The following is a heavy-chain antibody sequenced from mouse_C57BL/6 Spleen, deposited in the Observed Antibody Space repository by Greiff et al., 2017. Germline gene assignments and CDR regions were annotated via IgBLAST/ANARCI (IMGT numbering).Heavy chain of an antibody. J-gene: IGHJ4*01. Sequence: EVMLVESEGGLVQPGSSMKLSCTASGFTLSDYYMAWVRQVPEKGLEWVANINYDGSSTYYLDSLKSRFIISRDNAKNILYLQMSSLKSEDTATYYCARDQGGYAMDYWGQGTSVTVSS. V-gene: IGHV5-16*01. CDR1: GFTLSDYY. CDR3: ARDQGGYAMDY. CDR2: INYDGSST.